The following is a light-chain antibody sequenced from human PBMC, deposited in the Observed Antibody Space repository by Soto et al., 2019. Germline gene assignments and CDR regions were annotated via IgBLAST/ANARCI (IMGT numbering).Light chain of an antibody. CDR1: DGINIY. CDR2: SAT. V-gene: IGKV1-16*01. Sequence: DIQMTQSPASLSASVGDRVTIICRASDGINIYLAWFQQKPGKAPKSLIYSATSLQRGVPSRFSASGGDTDFSLTIRSLQPEDIATYYCQQYQRYPPSFGGGTKVEIK. CDR3: QQYQRYPPS. J-gene: IGKJ4*01.